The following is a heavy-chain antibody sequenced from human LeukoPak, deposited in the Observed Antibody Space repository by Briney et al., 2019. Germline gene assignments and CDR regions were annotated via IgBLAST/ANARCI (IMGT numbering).Heavy chain of an antibody. V-gene: IGHV1-69*01. CDR1: GGTFSSYA. J-gene: IGHJ4*02. CDR2: IIPIFGTA. D-gene: IGHD3-3*01. Sequence: GASVKVSCKASGGTFSSYAISWVRQAPGQGLEWMGGIIPIFGTANYAQKFQGRVTITADEFTSTAYMELSSLRSEDTAVYYCAREIFGVVTTPFDYWGQGTLVTVSS. CDR3: AREIFGVVTTPFDY.